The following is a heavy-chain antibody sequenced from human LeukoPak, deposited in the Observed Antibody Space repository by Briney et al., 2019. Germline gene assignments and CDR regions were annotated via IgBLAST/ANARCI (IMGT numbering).Heavy chain of an antibody. CDR2: IIPILGIA. J-gene: IGHJ1*01. CDR1: GGTFSSYA. Sequence: SVKVSCKASGGTFSSYAISWVRQAPGQGLEWMGRIIPILGIANYAQKFQGRVTITADKSTSTAYMELSSLRSEDTAVYYCARDLASYYYDSSGYSLHWGQGTLVTVSS. CDR3: ARDLASYYYDSSGYSLH. V-gene: IGHV1-69*04. D-gene: IGHD3-22*01.